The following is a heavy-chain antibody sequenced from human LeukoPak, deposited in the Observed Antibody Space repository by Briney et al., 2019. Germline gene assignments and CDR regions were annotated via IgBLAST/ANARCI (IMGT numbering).Heavy chain of an antibody. V-gene: IGHV4-59*08. CDR1: GGSTSHYY. CDR3: ARFGITVVRGGKYYFDY. CDR2: IYYSGAT. Sequence: SETLSLTCTVSGGSTSHYYWSWIRQPPGKGLEWIGHIYYSGATKYNPSLKSRITISVDTSKNQFSLMLSSVTAADTAVYYCARFGITVVRGGKYYFDYWGQGTLVTVSS. J-gene: IGHJ4*02. D-gene: IGHD3-10*01.